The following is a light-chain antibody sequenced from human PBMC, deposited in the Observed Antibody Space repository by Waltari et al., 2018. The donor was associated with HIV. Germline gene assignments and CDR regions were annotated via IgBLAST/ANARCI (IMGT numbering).Light chain of an antibody. Sequence: DIQLTQSPSFLSASVGDRVTITCRASQGISSYLAWYQQKPGKATKLLIYAASTLQSGVPSRFSGSGSGTEFTLTISSLQPEDFATYYCRQLNSYLTFGQGTRLEIK. CDR1: QGISSY. CDR3: RQLNSYLT. J-gene: IGKJ5*01. V-gene: IGKV1-9*01. CDR2: AAS.